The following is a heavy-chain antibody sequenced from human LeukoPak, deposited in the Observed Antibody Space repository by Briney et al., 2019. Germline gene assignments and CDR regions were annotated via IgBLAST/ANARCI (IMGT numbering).Heavy chain of an antibody. CDR3: AKEQRIRHCSEGVCLEGYYFDY. J-gene: IGHJ4*02. D-gene: IGHD6-25*01. CDR1: GFNFNMFA. Sequence: GGSLRLSCSVTGFNFNMFATNWVRQAPGKGLEWVSGFSRGSGTTSYADSVKGRFTISRHNSKKTVFLQMNSLKSDDTAVYYCAKEQRIRHCSEGVCLEGYYFDYWGQGTLVTVSS. V-gene: IGHV3-23*01. CDR2: FSRGSGTT.